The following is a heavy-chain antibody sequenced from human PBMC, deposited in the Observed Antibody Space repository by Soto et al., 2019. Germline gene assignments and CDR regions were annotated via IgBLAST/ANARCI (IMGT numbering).Heavy chain of an antibody. V-gene: IGHV3-30*18. D-gene: IGHD6-19*01. CDR1: GFTFSSYG. CDR3: AKDRDPQWLVLFFDY. CDR2: ISYDGSNK. J-gene: IGHJ4*02. Sequence: GGSLRLSCAASGFTFSSYGMHWVRQAPGKGLEWVAVISYDGSNKYYADSVKGRFTISRDNSKNTLYLQMNSLRAEDTAVYYCAKDRDPQWLVLFFDYWGQGTLVTVSS.